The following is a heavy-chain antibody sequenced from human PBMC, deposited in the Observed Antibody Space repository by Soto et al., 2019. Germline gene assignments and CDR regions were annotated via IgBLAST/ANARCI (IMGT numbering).Heavy chain of an antibody. V-gene: IGHV3-74*01. D-gene: IGHD6-6*01. CDR2: INGDGSST. Sequence: GGSLRLSCAASGFTFSTYWMHWVRQAPGKGLVWVSRINGDGSSTSYVDSVKGRLTISRDNAKNTLYLQMNSLRAEDTAVYYCTRDVQYILPSEWGQGTLVTVSS. CDR3: TRDVQYILPSE. J-gene: IGHJ4*02. CDR1: GFTFSTYW.